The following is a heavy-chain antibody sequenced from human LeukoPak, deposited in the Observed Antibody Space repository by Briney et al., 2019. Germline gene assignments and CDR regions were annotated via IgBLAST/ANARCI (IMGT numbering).Heavy chain of an antibody. V-gene: IGHV3-74*01. D-gene: IGHD2-2*01. CDR2: INSDRGST. Sequence: GGSLRLSCGASGFTFSSFWRHWVRHAPARGLVWVSRINSDRGSTNYADSVKGRFTISRDNAKNMLYLQMNSLRAEDTAVYYCAPHLSVVVPGAQYGMDVWGQGTTVTVSS. CDR3: APHLSVVVPGAQYGMDV. CDR1: GFTFSSFW. J-gene: IGHJ6*02.